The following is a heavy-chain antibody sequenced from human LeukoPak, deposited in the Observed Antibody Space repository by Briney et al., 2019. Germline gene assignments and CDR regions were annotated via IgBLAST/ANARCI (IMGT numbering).Heavy chain of an antibody. CDR3: ARGTRSVVVPAAILRGTKKSFYFDY. V-gene: IGHV4-34*01. CDR1: GGSFSGYY. D-gene: IGHD2-2*01. CDR2: INHSGST. J-gene: IGHJ4*02. Sequence: PSETLSLTCAVYGGSFSGYYWSWIRQPPGKGLEWIGEINHSGSTNYNPSLKSRVTISVDTSKNQFSLKLSSVTAADTAVYYCARGTRSVVVPAAILRGTKKSFYFDYWGQGTPVTVSS.